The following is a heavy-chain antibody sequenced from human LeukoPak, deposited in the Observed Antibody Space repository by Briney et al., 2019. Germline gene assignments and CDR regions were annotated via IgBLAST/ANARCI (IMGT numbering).Heavy chain of an antibody. CDR1: GGSISSSSYY. J-gene: IGHJ5*02. CDR2: IYYSGST. V-gene: IGHV4-39*01. D-gene: IGHD1-26*01. Sequence: SETLSLTCTVSGGSISSSSYYWGWIRQPPGKGLEWIGSIYYSGSTYYNPSLKSRVTISVDTSKNQFSLKLSSVTAADTAVYYCARLGWELPNWFDPWGQGTLVTVSS. CDR3: ARLGWELPNWFDP.